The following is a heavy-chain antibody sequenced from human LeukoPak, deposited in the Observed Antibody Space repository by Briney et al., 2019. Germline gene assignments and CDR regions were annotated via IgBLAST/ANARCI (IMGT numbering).Heavy chain of an antibody. J-gene: IGHJ4*02. V-gene: IGHV1-24*01. CDR3: ATEGLRTGSSPYYFDY. D-gene: IGHD3/OR15-3a*01. Sequence: SVKVSCQVSGYTLTELSMHWVRQAPGKGLEWMGGFDPEDGETIYAQKFQGRVTMTEDTSTGTAYMELSSLRSEDTAVYYCATEGLRTGSSPYYFDYWGQGTLVTVSS. CDR1: GYTLTELS. CDR2: FDPEDGET.